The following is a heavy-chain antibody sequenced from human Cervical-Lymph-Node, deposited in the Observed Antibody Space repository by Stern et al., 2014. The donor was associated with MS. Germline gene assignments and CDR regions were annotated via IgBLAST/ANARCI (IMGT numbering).Heavy chain of an antibody. Sequence: EVQLVESGPEVKKPGESLRISCKASGYSFPVFWIGWVRQMSGRGLEWMGIIYPGDAETRYSASFQGQVTMSVDLSTTTAYLQWRSLKASDTAIYYCARRDMSTTRYFDSWGQGTLVTVPS. V-gene: IGHV5-51*01. CDR2: IYPGDAET. J-gene: IGHJ4*02. CDR1: GYSFPVFW. D-gene: IGHD5-24*01. CDR3: ARRDMSTTRYFDS.